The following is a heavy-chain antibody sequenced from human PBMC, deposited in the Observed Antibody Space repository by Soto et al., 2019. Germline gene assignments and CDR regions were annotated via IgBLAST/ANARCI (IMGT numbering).Heavy chain of an antibody. CDR2: IYPGDSVT. J-gene: IGHJ3*02. CDR3: ARYFFDSSNLGLAAFDI. CDR1: GYSFTTYW. V-gene: IGHV5-51*01. D-gene: IGHD3-22*01. Sequence: PGESLKISCKGSGYSFTTYWIGWVRQMPGKGLEWMGIIYPGDSVTRYSPSFQGQVTISADKSISTAYLQWSSLKASDTAMYYCARYFFDSSNLGLAAFDISGPGTMVTVSS.